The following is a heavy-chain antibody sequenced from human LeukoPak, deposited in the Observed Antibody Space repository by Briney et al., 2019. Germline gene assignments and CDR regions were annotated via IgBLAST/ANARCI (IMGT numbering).Heavy chain of an antibody. J-gene: IGHJ3*01. CDR1: GGSISSGGYY. Sequence: PSETLSLTCTVSGGSISSGGYYWSWIRQDPGTGLEWIGYIYYSGSTYYNPSLKSRVTISVDTSKSQFSLKLNSVTAADTAVYYCARVLPRVGASRDAFDVWGQGTKVTVSS. D-gene: IGHD1-26*01. V-gene: IGHV4-31*03. CDR3: ARVLPRVGASRDAFDV. CDR2: IYYSGST.